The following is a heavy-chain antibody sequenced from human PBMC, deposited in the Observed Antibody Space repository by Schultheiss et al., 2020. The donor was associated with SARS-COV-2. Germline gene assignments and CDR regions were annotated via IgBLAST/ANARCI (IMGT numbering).Heavy chain of an antibody. J-gene: IGHJ4*02. CDR1: GGSISSGGYY. CDR2: IYYSGST. D-gene: IGHD1-26*01. V-gene: IGHV4-31*11. Sequence: SQTLSLTCAVSGGSISSGGYYWSWIRQHPGKGLEWIGYIYYSGSTYYNPSLKSRVTIFVDTSKNQFSLKLTSVTAADTAVYYCARKRVGATPIDYWGQGTLVTVSS. CDR3: ARKRVGATPIDY.